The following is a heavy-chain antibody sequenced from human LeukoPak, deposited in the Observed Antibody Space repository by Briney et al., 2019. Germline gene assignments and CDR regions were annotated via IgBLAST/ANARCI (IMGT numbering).Heavy chain of an antibody. D-gene: IGHD6-19*01. CDR2: INHSGST. CDR1: GGSFSGYY. J-gene: IGHJ6*02. V-gene: IGHV4-34*01. CDR3: ARFEAVYSYGMDV. Sequence: SETLSLTCAVYGGSFSGYYWSWIRHPPGKGLEWIGEINHSGSTNYNPSLKSRVTISVDTSKNQFSLKLSSVTAADTAVYYCARFEAVYSYGMDVWGQGTTVTVSS.